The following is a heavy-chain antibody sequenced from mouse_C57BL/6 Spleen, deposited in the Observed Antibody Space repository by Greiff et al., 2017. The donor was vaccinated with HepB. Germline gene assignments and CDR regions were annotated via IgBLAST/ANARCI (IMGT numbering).Heavy chain of an antibody. CDR1: GYTFTSYW. J-gene: IGHJ2*01. V-gene: IGHV1-5*01. CDR2: IYPGNSDT. Sequence: EVQLQQSGTVLARPGASVKMSCKTSGYTFTSYWMHWVKQRPGQGLEWIGAIYPGNSDTSYNQKFKGKAKLTAVTSASTAYMELSSLTNEDSAVYYCTRREDYEGYFDYWGQGTTLTVSS. CDR3: TRREDYEGYFDY. D-gene: IGHD2-4*01.